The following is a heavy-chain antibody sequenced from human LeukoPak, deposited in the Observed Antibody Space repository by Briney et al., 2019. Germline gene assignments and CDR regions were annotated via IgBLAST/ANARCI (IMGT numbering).Heavy chain of an antibody. CDR3: AREATGSPHFDY. Sequence: GASVKVSCKASEYTFTGYYIHWVRRAPGQGLEWMGWINPNSGGTNYAQKFQGRVTMTRDTSISTAYMELSRLRSDDTAVYYCAREATGSPHFDYWGQGTLVTVSS. J-gene: IGHJ4*02. CDR2: INPNSGGT. D-gene: IGHD6-13*01. CDR1: EYTFTGYY. V-gene: IGHV1-2*02.